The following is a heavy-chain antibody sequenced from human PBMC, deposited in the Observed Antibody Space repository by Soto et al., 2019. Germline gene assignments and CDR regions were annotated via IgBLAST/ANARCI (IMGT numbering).Heavy chain of an antibody. Sequence: PGGSLRLSCAASGFTFSNYAMHWVRQAPGKGLEWVAVVSYDGSIKYYADSVKGRFTISRDNSKNTLYLQMNSLRAEDTAVRYCARDTYHYYDSSGSKYYYYYAIDVWGQGTTVTVSS. CDR2: VSYDGSIK. J-gene: IGHJ6*02. V-gene: IGHV3-30-3*01. CDR3: ARDTYHYYDSSGSKYYYYYAIDV. D-gene: IGHD3-22*01. CDR1: GFTFSNYA.